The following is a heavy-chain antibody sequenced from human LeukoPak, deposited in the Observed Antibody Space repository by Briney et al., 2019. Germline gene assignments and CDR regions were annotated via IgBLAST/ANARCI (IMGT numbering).Heavy chain of an antibody. V-gene: IGHV3-33*01. J-gene: IGHJ4*02. Sequence: GGSLRLSCAASGFTFSRYGMHWVRQAPGKGLEWVAVIGYDGSKKYYADSVKGRFTISRDNSKNTLYLQIISLRAEDTAVYYCARGFGELSLGFDYWGQGTLATVSS. CDR1: GFTFSRYG. CDR3: ARGFGELSLGFDY. CDR2: IGYDGSKK. D-gene: IGHD3-10*01.